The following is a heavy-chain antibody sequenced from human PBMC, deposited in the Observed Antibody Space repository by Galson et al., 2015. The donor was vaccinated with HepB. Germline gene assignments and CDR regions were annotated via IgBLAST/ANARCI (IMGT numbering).Heavy chain of an antibody. D-gene: IGHD3-9*01. J-gene: IGHJ3*02. CDR1: GGSFSGYY. CDR2: INHSGST. V-gene: IGHV4-34*01. Sequence: SETLSLTCAVYGGSFSGYYWSWIRQPPGKGLEWIGEINHSGSTNYNPSLKSRVTISVDTSKNQFSLKLSSVTAADTAVYYWARPYKYYDILTGYYPFNAFDIWGQGTMVTVSS. CDR3: ARPYKYYDILTGYYPFNAFDI.